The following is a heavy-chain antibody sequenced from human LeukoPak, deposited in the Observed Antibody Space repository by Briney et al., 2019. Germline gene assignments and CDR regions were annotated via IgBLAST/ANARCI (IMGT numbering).Heavy chain of an antibody. J-gene: IGHJ4*02. CDR3: ARDPTPEYLHAQALYYFDY. Sequence: ASVKVSCKASGYTFTSYDINWVRQATGQGLEWMGWMSPNSGNTGYAQKFQGRVTMTRDTSTSTVYMELSSLRSEDTAVYYCARDPTPEYLHAQALYYFDYWGQGTLVTVSS. V-gene: IGHV1-8*01. D-gene: IGHD2/OR15-2a*01. CDR2: MSPNSGNT. CDR1: GYTFTSYD.